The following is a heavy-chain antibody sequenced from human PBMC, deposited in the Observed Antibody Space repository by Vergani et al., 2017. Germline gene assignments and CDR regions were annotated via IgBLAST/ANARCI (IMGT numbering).Heavy chain of an antibody. J-gene: IGHJ4*02. CDR1: GYTLTELS. CDR2: FDPEDGET. D-gene: IGHD6-19*01. CDR3: ARGQWLPTLSFDY. Sequence: QVQLVQSGAEVKKPGASVKVSCKVSGYTLTELSMHWVRQAPGKGLEWMGGFDPEDGETIYAQKFQGRVTMTRETSISTAYMELSRLRSDDTAVYYCARGQWLPTLSFDYWGQGTLVTVSS. V-gene: IGHV1-24*01.